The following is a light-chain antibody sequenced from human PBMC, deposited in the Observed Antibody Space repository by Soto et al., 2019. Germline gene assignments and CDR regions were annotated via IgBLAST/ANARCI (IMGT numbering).Light chain of an antibody. Sequence: EIVLTQSPAALSLSPGERATLSCRASHSVDTYLAWYQQKPGQPPRLLIYDASNRATGIPDRFSGSGSGTDFTLTISSLEPEDFAVYYCQQYIHWPRTFGLGANLEI. CDR2: DAS. V-gene: IGKV3-11*01. J-gene: IGKJ2*01. CDR3: QQYIHWPRT. CDR1: HSVDTY.